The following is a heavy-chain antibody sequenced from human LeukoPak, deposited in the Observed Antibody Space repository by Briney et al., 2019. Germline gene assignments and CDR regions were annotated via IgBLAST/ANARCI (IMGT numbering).Heavy chain of an antibody. D-gene: IGHD2-2*02. V-gene: IGHV3-30*02. J-gene: IGHJ4*02. Sequence: GGSLRLSCAASGFTFSSYGMHWVRQAPGKGLEWVAFIRYDGSNKYYADSVKGRFTISRDNSKNTLYLQMNSLRAEDTAVYYCANDIVVVPAAISHDYWGQGTLVTVSS. CDR1: GFTFSSYG. CDR2: IRYDGSNK. CDR3: ANDIVVVPAAISHDY.